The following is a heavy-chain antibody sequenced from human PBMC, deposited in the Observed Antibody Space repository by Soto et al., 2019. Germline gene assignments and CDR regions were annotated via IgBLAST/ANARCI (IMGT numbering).Heavy chain of an antibody. CDR1: GFTFSDDY. CDR3: VRLGITMVRVGSN. V-gene: IGHV3-11*05. Sequence: QVQLVESGGGLVKPGESLRLSCAASGFTFSDDYMSWIRQAPGKGLEWVSYISINSGYTNYADSVKGRFTISRDNAKNSLYLQMNSLRAEDTAVYYCVRLGITMVRVGSNWGQGTLVTVSS. CDR2: ISINSGYT. J-gene: IGHJ4*02. D-gene: IGHD3-10*01.